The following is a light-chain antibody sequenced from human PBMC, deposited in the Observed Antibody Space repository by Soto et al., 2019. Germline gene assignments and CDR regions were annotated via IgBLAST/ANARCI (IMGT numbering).Light chain of an antibody. CDR1: SSDVGGYNY. CDR2: GVT. Sequence: QSVLTQPASVSGSPGQSITISCTGTSSDVGGYNYVSWYQQHPGRASKLLIYGVTNRPSGVSNRFSGSKSANTASLTISGLQAEDEADYYCNSYTTRYTYVFGTGTKVTVL. J-gene: IGLJ1*01. CDR3: NSYTTRYTYV. V-gene: IGLV2-14*01.